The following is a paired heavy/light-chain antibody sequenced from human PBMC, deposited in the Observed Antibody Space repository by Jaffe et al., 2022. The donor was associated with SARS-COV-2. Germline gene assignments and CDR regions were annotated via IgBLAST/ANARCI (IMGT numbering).Light chain of an antibody. Sequence: QSALTQPASVSGSPGQSITISCTGTSSDVGGYNYVSWYQQYPGKAPKLMIYEVSNRPSGVSNRFSGSKSGNMASLTISGLQAEDEADYYCSSYAISSTVVFGGGTKLTVL. CDR1: SSDVGGYNY. CDR2: EVS. J-gene: IGLJ2*01. CDR3: SSYAISSTVV. V-gene: IGLV2-14*01.
Heavy chain of an antibody. CDR3: ARRQREGGVTDFDY. D-gene: IGHD2-21*02. J-gene: IGHJ4*02. CDR1: GYSFTSYW. CDR2: IYPGDSDT. V-gene: IGHV5-51*01. Sequence: EVQLVQSGVEVRKPGESLKISCKASGYSFTSYWIGWVRQMPGKGLEWMGIIYPGDSDTRYSPSFQGQVTMSADKSINTAYLQWSSLKASDTAMYYCARRQREGGVTDFDYWGQGTLVTVSS.